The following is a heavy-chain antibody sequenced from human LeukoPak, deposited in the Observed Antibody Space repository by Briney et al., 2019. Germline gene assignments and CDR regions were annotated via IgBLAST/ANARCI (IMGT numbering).Heavy chain of an antibody. CDR1: GFTFSSYA. J-gene: IGHJ4*02. D-gene: IGHD2-2*01. CDR3: AKSLIYCSSTSCYAVDY. Sequence: GGSLRLSCAASGFTFSSYAMSWVRQAPGKGLEWVSAISGSGGSTYYADSVKGRFTLSRDNSKNTLYLQMNSLRAEDTAVYYCAKSLIYCSSTSCYAVDYWGQGTLVTVSS. CDR2: ISGSGGST. V-gene: IGHV3-23*01.